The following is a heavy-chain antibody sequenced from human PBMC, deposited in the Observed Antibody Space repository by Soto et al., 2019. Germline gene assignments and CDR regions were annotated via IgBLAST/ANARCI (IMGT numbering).Heavy chain of an antibody. CDR2: IYYSGST. J-gene: IGHJ3*02. CDR3: ARAVPAITMIVVVIDAFDI. V-gene: IGHV4-59*01. D-gene: IGHD3-22*01. CDR1: GGSISSYY. Sequence: SEPLSLTCTVSGGSISSYYWSWIRQPPGKGLDWIGYIYYSGSTNYNPSLKSRVTISVDTSKNQFSLKLSSVTAADTTVYYCARAVPAITMIVVVIDAFDIWGQGTMVTVSS.